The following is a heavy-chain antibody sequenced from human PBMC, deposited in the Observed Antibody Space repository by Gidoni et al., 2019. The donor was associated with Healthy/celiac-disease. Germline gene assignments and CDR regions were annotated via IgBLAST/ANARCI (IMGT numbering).Heavy chain of an antibody. CDR1: GGSISSSSYY. CDR3: ASDYGDYPEDFDY. D-gene: IGHD4-17*01. J-gene: IGHJ4*02. V-gene: IGHV4-39*01. CDR2: IYYSGST. Sequence: QLQLQESGPGLVKPSETLSLTCTVSGGSISSSSYYSGWIRQPPGKGLEWIGSIYYSGSTYYNPSLKSRVTISVDTSKNQFSLKLSSVTAADTAVYYCASDYGDYPEDFDYWGQGTLVTVSS.